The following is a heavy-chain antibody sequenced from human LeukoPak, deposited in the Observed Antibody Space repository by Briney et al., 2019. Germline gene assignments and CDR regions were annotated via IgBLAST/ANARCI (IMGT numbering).Heavy chain of an antibody. D-gene: IGHD5-18*01. V-gene: IGHV3-74*03. CDR3: ARRYIYGFSFDY. CDR1: GFTFSSYW. J-gene: IGHJ4*02. Sequence: GGSLRLSCAASGFTFSSYWMHWVRQAPGKGLVWVSRINSDGSSITYADSVKGRFTISRDNAKNTLYLQMNSLRAEDTAVYYCARRYIYGFSFDYWGQGALVTVSS. CDR2: INSDGSSI.